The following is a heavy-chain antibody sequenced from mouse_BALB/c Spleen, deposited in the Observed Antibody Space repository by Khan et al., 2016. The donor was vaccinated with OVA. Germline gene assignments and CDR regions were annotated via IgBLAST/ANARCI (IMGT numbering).Heavy chain of an antibody. Sequence: QVQLKQSGPGLVAPSQSLSITCTVADFSLDNYSIHWIRQSPGKGLEWLGVIWSAGSTDYNAAFISRLTITKDNSRSQVFFQVNSLQPNDTAIYYCAIRGYGYGRGALFAYWGQGTLVTVSA. V-gene: IGHV2-2*02. CDR2: IWSAGST. CDR3: AIRGYGYGRGALFAY. D-gene: IGHD2-2*01. CDR1: DFSLDNYS. J-gene: IGHJ3*01.